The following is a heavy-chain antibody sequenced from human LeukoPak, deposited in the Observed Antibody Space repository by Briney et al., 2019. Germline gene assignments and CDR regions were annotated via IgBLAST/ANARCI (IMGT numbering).Heavy chain of an antibody. J-gene: IGHJ4*02. CDR1: GFTFGSYW. Sequence: GGSLRLSCAASGFTFGSYWMHWVRQAPGKGLVWVSYIKSDGSTTNYADSAKGRFTISRDNAQNTLYLQMNSLRAEDTAVYYCARDRGYTQDYWGQGTLVTVPS. CDR3: ARDRGYTQDY. D-gene: IGHD5-12*01. CDR2: IKSDGSTT. V-gene: IGHV3-74*01.